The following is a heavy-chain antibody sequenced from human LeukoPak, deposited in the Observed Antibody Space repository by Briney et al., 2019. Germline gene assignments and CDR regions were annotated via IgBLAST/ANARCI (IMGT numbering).Heavy chain of an antibody. Sequence: SVKVSCKASGGTFSSYAISWVRQAPGQGLEWMGGIIPIFGTANYAQKFQGRVTITADESTSTAYMELSSLRSEDTAVYYCARSLSSRNWFDPWGQGTLVTVSS. D-gene: IGHD6-13*01. J-gene: IGHJ5*02. CDR3: ARSLSSRNWFDP. CDR1: GGTFSSYA. CDR2: IIPIFGTA. V-gene: IGHV1-69*13.